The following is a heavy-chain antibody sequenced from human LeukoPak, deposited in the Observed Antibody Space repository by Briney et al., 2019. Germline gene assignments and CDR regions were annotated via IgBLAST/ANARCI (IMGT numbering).Heavy chain of an antibody. CDR3: AKIGANVGF. J-gene: IGHJ4*02. CDR2: ISSSGSII. Sequence: GGSLRLSCAASGFSFSIYEMNWVRQAPGKGLEWVSYISSSGSIILYADSVKGRFTISRDNSKNTLYLQMNSLRAEDTAVYYCAKIGANVGFWGQGTLVTVSS. V-gene: IGHV3-48*03. CDR1: GFSFSIYE. D-gene: IGHD4/OR15-4a*01.